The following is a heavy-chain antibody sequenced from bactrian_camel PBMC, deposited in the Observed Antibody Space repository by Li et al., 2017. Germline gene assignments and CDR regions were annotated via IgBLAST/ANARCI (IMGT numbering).Heavy chain of an antibody. CDR2: INSGGGIT. V-gene: IGHV3S40*01. D-gene: IGHD1*01. J-gene: IGHJ4*01. Sequence: DVQLVESGGGSVQPGGSVRLSCRASEFTFTSYDMMWVRQAPGKGLEWVSGINSGGGITQYADFVKGRFTISRDNAENTVSLQIDRLQTEDTAVYYCAAEFTRLLIMDITRGYLGQGTQVTVS. CDR1: EFTFTSYD.